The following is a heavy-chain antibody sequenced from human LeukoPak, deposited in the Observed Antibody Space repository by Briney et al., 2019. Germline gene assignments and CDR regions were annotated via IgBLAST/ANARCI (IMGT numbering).Heavy chain of an antibody. CDR3: ARDDYGEQFDY. V-gene: IGHV3-7*01. CDR2: IKQDGSEK. Sequence: GGSLRLSCAASGFTFSSYWMSWVRQAPGKGLEWVTNIKQDGSEKYYVDSVKGRFTISRDNAKNSLYLQMNSLRAEDTAVYYCARDDYGEQFDYWGQGTLVTVSS. CDR1: GFTFSSYW. D-gene: IGHD4-17*01. J-gene: IGHJ4*02.